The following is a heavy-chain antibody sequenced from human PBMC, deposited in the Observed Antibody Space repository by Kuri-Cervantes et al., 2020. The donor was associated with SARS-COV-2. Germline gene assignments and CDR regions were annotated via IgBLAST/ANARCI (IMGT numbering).Heavy chain of an antibody. D-gene: IGHD6-13*01. CDR2: IRSKANSYVT. J-gene: IGHJ2*01. Sequence: GESLKISCAASGFTFSGSAMHWVRQASGKGLEWVGRIRSKANSYVTAYAASVKGRFTISRDDSKNTAYLQMNSLKTEDTAVYYCAKDRDSSSWLHWYFDLWGRGTLVTVSS. V-gene: IGHV3-73*01. CDR1: GFTFSGSA. CDR3: AKDRDSSSWLHWYFDL.